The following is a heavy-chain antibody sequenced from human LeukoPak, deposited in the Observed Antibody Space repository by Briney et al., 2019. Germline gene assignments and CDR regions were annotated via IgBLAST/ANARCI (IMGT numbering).Heavy chain of an antibody. CDR1: GGSISSSSYY. D-gene: IGHD4-23*01. CDR3: ASRTLELPFDY. CDR2: IYYSGST. J-gene: IGHJ4*02. V-gene: IGHV4-39*01. Sequence: SETLSLTCTVSGGSISSSSYYWGWIRQSPGKGLEWIGSIYYSGSTYYNPSLKSRVTISVDTSKNQFSLKLSSVTAADTAVYYCASRTLELPFDYWGQGTLVTVSS.